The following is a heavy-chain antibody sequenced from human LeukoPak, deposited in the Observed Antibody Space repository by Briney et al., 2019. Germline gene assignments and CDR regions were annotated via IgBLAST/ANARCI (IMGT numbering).Heavy chain of an antibody. CDR2: FDPEDGET. V-gene: IGHV1-24*01. CDR3: ARDPETIVIQPAAARMDP. CDR1: GYTLTELS. Sequence: ASVKVSCKVSGYTLTELSMHWVRQAPGKGLEWMGGFDPEDGETIYAQKFQGRVTMTEDTSTDTAYMELSSLSSDDSAVYYCARDPETIVIQPAAARMDPWGQGTLVTVSS. D-gene: IGHD2-2*01. J-gene: IGHJ5*02.